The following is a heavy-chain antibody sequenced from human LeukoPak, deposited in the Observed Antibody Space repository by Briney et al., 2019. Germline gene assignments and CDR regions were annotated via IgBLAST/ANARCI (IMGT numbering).Heavy chain of an antibody. Sequence: GGSLRLSCAASGLTFSSYSMNWVRQAPGKGLEWVSSISSSSSYIYYADSVKGRFTISRDNAKNSLYLQMNSLRAEDTAVYYCARAMGITMIEGFDPWGQGTLVTVSS. CDR1: GLTFSSYS. V-gene: IGHV3-21*01. CDR2: ISSSSSYI. CDR3: ARAMGITMIEGFDP. D-gene: IGHD3-22*01. J-gene: IGHJ5*02.